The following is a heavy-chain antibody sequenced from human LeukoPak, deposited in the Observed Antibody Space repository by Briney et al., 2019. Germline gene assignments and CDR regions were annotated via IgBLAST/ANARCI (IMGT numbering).Heavy chain of an antibody. CDR2: IYHSGSI. CDR1: GYSISSGYY. D-gene: IGHD3-22*01. Sequence: SETLSLTCTVSGYSISSGYYWGWIRQPPGKGLEWIGSIYHSGSIYYNPSLESRVTISVDTSKNQFSLKLSSVTAADTAVYYCARPFDSSGFYAYFDYGGQGPLVPVPS. J-gene: IGHJ4*02. V-gene: IGHV4-38-2*02. CDR3: ARPFDSSGFYAYFDY.